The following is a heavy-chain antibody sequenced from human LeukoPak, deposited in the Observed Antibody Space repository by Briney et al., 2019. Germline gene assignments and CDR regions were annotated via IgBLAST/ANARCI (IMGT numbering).Heavy chain of an antibody. V-gene: IGHV1-18*01. D-gene: IGHD6-13*01. CDR2: ISAYNGNT. J-gene: IGHJ4*02. Sequence: ASVKVSCKASGYTFTSYVISWVRQAPGQGLEWMGWISAYNGNTNYAQKLQGRVTMTTDTSTSTAYMELRSLRSDDTAVYYCAREAPGIAAAGTGGYWGQGTLVTVSS. CDR3: AREAPGIAAAGTGGY. CDR1: GYTFTSYV.